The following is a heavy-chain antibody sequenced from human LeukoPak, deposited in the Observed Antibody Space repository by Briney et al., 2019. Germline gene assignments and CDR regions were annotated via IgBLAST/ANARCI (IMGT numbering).Heavy chain of an antibody. CDR2: ISGSGGST. V-gene: IGHV3-23*01. J-gene: IGHJ4*02. Sequence: GGSLRLSCAASGFTFSSYAMSWVREAPGKGLEWVSAISGSGGSTYYADSVKGRFTISRDNSKNTLYLPMNSLRAENTAVYYCARDRHYDSSGYYVVPGRRGFDYWGQGTLVTVSS. CDR3: ARDRHYDSSGYYVVPGRRGFDY. D-gene: IGHD3-22*01. CDR1: GFTFSSYA.